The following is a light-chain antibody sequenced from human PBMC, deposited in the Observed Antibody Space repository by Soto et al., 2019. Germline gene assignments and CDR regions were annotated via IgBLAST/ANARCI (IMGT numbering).Light chain of an antibody. CDR1: SSDVGGYNY. J-gene: IGLJ1*01. Sequence: HSALTQPASVSGSPGQSITISCTGTSSDVGGYNYVSWYQQHPGKAPKLMIYDVSNRPSGVSNRFSGSKSGNTASLTISGLQAEDEADYYCSSYTSSSTLYVFGTGTKATVL. CDR3: SSYTSSSTLYV. CDR2: DVS. V-gene: IGLV2-14*01.